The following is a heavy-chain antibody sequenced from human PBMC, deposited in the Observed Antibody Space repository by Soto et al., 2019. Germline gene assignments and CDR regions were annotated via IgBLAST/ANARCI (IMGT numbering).Heavy chain of an antibody. J-gene: IGHJ4*02. CDR2: ISYDGSNK. CDR1: GFTFSSYA. Sequence: QVQLVESGGGVVQPGRSLRLSCAASGFTFSSYAMNWVRQAPGKGLEWVAIISYDGSNKYYADSVKGRFTISRDNSKNTLYRQMNSLRAEDTAVYYCVRVRGQIGGYCSGGFCYRYTAFDSWGQGTLVTVSS. V-gene: IGHV3-30-3*01. CDR3: VRVRGQIGGYCSGGFCYRYTAFDS. D-gene: IGHD2-15*01.